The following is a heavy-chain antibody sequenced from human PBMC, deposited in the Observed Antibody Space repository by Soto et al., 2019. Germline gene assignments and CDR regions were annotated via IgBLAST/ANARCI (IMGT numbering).Heavy chain of an antibody. Sequence: ASVKVSCKASGYTFASYDINWVRQATGQGLEWMGWMNPNSGNTGYAQKFQGRVTMTRNTSISTAYMELSSLRSEDTAVYYCARGLISGWYYYFDYWGQGTLVTVSS. CDR3: ARGLISGWYYYFDY. D-gene: IGHD6-19*01. V-gene: IGHV1-8*01. CDR1: GYTFASYD. CDR2: MNPNSGNT. J-gene: IGHJ4*02.